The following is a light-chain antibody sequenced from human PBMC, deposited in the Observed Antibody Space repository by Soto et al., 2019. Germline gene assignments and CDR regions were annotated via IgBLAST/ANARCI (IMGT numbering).Light chain of an antibody. V-gene: IGLV1-51*01. Sequence: QSVLTQPPSVSAAPGQKVTISCSGSSSNIGNNYVSWYQQLPGTAPKLLIYDNNKRPSGIPDRFSGSKSGTSATLGITGLQTGDGADYYCGTWDSSLSVVFGGGTKLTVL. J-gene: IGLJ2*01. CDR3: GTWDSSLSVV. CDR2: DNN. CDR1: SSNIGNNY.